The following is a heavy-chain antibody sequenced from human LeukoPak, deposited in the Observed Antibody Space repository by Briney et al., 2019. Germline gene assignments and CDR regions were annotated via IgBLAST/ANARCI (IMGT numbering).Heavy chain of an antibody. D-gene: IGHD6-19*01. CDR3: ARDFEGSGWTYYFDY. CDR2: ITSSSSDK. CDR1: GFTFSSYG. V-gene: IGHV3-21*01. Sequence: GGSLRLSCAASGFTFSSYGMHWVRQAPGKGLEWVSSITSSSSDKYYADSVKGRFTISRDNAKNSLYLQMNSLRAEDTAVYSCARDFEGSGWTYYFDYWGQGTLVTVSS. J-gene: IGHJ4*02.